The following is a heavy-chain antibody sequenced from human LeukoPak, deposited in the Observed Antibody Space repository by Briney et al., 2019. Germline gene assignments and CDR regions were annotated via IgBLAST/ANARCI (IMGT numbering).Heavy chain of an antibody. CDR1: GGSISGYY. Sequence: PSETLSLTCTVSGGSISGYYWSWIRQPPGKGLEWIGYIYYSGSTNYNPSLKSRVTISVDTSKNQFSLKLSSVTAADTAVYYCARRSRQYWFDPWGQGTLVTVSS. J-gene: IGHJ5*02. CDR2: IYYSGST. V-gene: IGHV4-59*08. CDR3: ARRSRQYWFDP.